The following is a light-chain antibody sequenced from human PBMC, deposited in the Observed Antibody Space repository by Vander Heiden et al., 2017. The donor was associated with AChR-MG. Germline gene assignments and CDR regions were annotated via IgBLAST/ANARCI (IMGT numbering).Light chain of an antibody. CDR2: DAS. V-gene: IGKV3-11*01. Sequence: EIVLTQSPATLSLSPGERATLSCRASQSVSSYLAWYQQKPGQAPRLLIYDASNRATGIPARFSGSGSGTDFTLTISSLEPEDFAVYYCQQRINWPPKSTFGQRTKLEIK. J-gene: IGKJ2*01. CDR3: QQRINWPPKST. CDR1: QSVSSY.